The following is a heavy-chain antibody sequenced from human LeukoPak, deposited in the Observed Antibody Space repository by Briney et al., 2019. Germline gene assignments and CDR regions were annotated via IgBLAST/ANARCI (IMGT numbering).Heavy chain of an antibody. D-gene: IGHD5-18*01. CDR3: ARTVDTAMVTIDY. CDR2: ISYDGSNK. V-gene: IGHV3-30-3*01. CDR1: GFTFSSYA. Sequence: GGSLRLSCAASGFTFSSYAMHWVRQAPGKGLEWVAVISYDGSNKCYADSVKGRFTISRDNSKNTLYLQMNSLRAEDTAVYYCARTVDTAMVTIDYWGQGTLVTVSS. J-gene: IGHJ4*02.